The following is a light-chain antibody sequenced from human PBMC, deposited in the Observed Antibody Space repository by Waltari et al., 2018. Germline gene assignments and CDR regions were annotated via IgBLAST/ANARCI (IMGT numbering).Light chain of an antibody. CDR3: MEAVQTLT. CDR1: QSPLHSNGNMY. V-gene: IGKV2-28*01. CDR2: SVS. Sequence: DIVMPQSPLSLSVTPGEPASISCRSSQSPLHSNGNMYLDWYLQKPGQSPQLLIYSVSNRPSGVPDRFSGSGSGTDFTLKISRVEAEDVGVYYCMEAVQTLTFGGGTKVEIK. J-gene: IGKJ4*01.